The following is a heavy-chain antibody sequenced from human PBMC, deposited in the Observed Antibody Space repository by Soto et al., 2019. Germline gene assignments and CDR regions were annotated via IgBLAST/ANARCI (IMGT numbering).Heavy chain of an antibody. D-gene: IGHD6-13*01. Sequence: QVQLVQSGAEVRKPGSSVKVSCKASGDTFMYYAFTWVRQAPGQGLEWVGQAIPVFGTTNHAQKCQGRVTFHADESTSTAYMELSSLRFEDTAGYFCARTYIAASRPTASDLWGQGTMVTVSS. CDR2: AIPVFGTT. V-gene: IGHV1-69*01. CDR1: GDTFMYYA. CDR3: ARTYIAASRPTASDL. J-gene: IGHJ3*01.